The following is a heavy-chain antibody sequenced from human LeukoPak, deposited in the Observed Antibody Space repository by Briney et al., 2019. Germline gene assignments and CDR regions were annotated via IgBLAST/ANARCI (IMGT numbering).Heavy chain of an antibody. Sequence: ASVKVSCKASGYTFTGYYMHWVRQAPGQGLEWMGWINPNSGGTNYAQKFQGRVTMTRDTPISTAYMELSRLRSDDTAVYYCAREGPYYDSSGYQNDAFDIWGQGTMVTVSS. D-gene: IGHD3-22*01. CDR3: AREGPYYDSSGYQNDAFDI. CDR1: GYTFTGYY. V-gene: IGHV1-2*02. J-gene: IGHJ3*02. CDR2: INPNSGGT.